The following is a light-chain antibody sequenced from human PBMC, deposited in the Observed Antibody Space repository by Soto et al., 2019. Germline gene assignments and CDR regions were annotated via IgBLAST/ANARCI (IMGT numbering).Light chain of an antibody. CDR3: QQYGDSQGLT. J-gene: IGKJ4*01. Sequence: EIVLTQSPGTLSVSPGERATLSCRASQSVSSRYLAWYQQKSGQAPRLLIYGSFSRATGIPDRFSGSGSGTDFTLTISRLEPDDFAVYFCQQYGDSQGLTFGGGTKVEIK. CDR2: GSF. CDR1: QSVSSRY. V-gene: IGKV3-20*01.